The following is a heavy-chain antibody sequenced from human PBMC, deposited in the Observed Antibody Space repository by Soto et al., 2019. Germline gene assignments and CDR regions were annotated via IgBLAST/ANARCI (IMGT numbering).Heavy chain of an antibody. Sequence: GGSLRLSCAASGFTFNDYYMSCIRQAPGRGLECVSYISSSSSYTNYADSVKGRFTISRDNAKNSLYLQMNSLRAEDTAVYYCATKYYYDSSGYPWYFDYWGQGTLVTVSS. D-gene: IGHD3-22*01. V-gene: IGHV3-11*06. J-gene: IGHJ4*02. CDR2: ISSSSSYT. CDR3: ATKYYYDSSGYPWYFDY. CDR1: GFTFNDYY.